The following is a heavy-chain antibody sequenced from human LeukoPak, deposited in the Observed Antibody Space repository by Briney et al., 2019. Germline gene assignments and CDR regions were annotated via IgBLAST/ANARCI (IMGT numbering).Heavy chain of an antibody. CDR1: GFTVSSNY. Sequence: GGSLRLSCAASGFTVSSNYMSWVRQAPGKGLEWVSVIYSGGSTYYADSVKGRFTISRDDSKNTLYLQMNSLRAEDTAVYYCARDTEDAFDIWGQGTMVTVSS. CDR2: IYSGGST. D-gene: IGHD2-8*02. CDR3: ARDTEDAFDI. J-gene: IGHJ3*02. V-gene: IGHV3-53*01.